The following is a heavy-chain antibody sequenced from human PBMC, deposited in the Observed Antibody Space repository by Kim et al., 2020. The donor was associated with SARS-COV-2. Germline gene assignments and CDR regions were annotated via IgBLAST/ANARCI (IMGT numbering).Heavy chain of an antibody. D-gene: IGHD3-22*01. CDR1: GFTFSSYA. J-gene: IGHJ4*02. V-gene: IGHV3-23*03. CDR2: IYSGGGST. CDR3: ARAYPLYYDGSGENFDY. Sequence: GGSLRLSCAASGFTFSSYAMNWVRQAPGKGLEWVSLIYSGGGSTFYADTVKGRFTVSRDNSKNTLYLHMTSLRAEDTAIYYCARAYPLYYDGSGENFDYWGQGTLVTVSS.